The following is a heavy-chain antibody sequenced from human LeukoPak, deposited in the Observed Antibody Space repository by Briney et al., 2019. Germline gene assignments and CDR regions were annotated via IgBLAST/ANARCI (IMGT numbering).Heavy chain of an antibody. V-gene: IGHV3-23*01. CDR2: ISGSGGST. J-gene: IGHJ4*02. Sequence: PGGSLRLSCAASGFTFSSYAMSWVRQAPGKGLEWVSAISGSGGSTYYADSVKGRFTISRDNSKNTLYLQMNSLRAEDTAVYYCAKADRNLEWELLVYYFDYWGQGTLVTVSS. CDR3: AKADRNLEWELLVYYFDY. D-gene: IGHD1-26*01. CDR1: GFTFSSYA.